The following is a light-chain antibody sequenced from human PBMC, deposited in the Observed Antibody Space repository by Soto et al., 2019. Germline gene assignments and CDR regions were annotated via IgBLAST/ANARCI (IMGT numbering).Light chain of an antibody. Sequence: EIVLTQSPATLSLSPGERATLSCRASQSVSSSLAWYQQKPGQAPRLLLYDVSNRATGIPARFSGSGSGTEFTLTISSLQSEDFAVYYCQQYNNWPRTFGQGTKLEIK. J-gene: IGKJ2*01. V-gene: IGKV3-11*01. CDR3: QQYNNWPRT. CDR2: DVS. CDR1: QSVSSS.